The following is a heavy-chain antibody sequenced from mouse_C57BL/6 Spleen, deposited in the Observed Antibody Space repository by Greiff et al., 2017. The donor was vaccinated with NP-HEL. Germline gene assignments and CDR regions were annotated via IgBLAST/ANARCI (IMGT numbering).Heavy chain of an antibody. V-gene: IGHV1-53*01. J-gene: IGHJ2*01. Sequence: VQLKQPGTELVKPGASVKLSCQASGYTFTSYWMHWVKQRPGQGLEWIGNINPSNGGTNYNEKFKSKATLTVDKSSSTAYMQLSSLTSEDSAVYYCARFSLLGYFDYWGQGTTLTVSS. CDR1: GYTFTSYW. D-gene: IGHD2-10*01. CDR2: INPSNGGT. CDR3: ARFSLLGYFDY.